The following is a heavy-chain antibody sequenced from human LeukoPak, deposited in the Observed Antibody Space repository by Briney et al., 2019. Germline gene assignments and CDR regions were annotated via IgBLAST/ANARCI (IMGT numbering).Heavy chain of an antibody. J-gene: IGHJ4*02. V-gene: IGHV3-7*01. Sequence: RTGRSLRLSCAASGFTFSNYGMHWVRQAPGKGLEWVANINEDGSHKYHADSVKGRLTISRDNAKNSLYLQMNSLRAEDTAVYYCARDATRGGDNDYWGQGTRVIVSS. CDR2: INEDGSHK. CDR3: ARDATRGGDNDY. D-gene: IGHD2-21*02. CDR1: GFTFSNYG.